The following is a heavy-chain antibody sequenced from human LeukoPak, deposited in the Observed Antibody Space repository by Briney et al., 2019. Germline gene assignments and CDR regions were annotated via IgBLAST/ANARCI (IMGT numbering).Heavy chain of an antibody. D-gene: IGHD3-22*01. CDR1: GFTVSSNY. CDR3: ARSYYDSSGYYSYYFDY. Sequence: GGSLRLSCAASGFTVSSNYMSWVRQAPGKGLEWVSVIYSGGSTYYADSVKGRFTISRHNSKNTLYLQMNSLRAEGTAVYYCARSYYDSSGYYSYYFDYWGQGTLVTVSS. J-gene: IGHJ4*02. CDR2: IYSGGST. V-gene: IGHV3-53*04.